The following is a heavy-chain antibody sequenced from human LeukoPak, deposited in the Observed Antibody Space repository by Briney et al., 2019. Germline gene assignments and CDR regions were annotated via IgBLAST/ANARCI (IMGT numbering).Heavy chain of an antibody. CDR3: AKVGWELLGY. Sequence: GGSLRLSCAASGFIFSDSAIHWVRQASGKGLEWVGRIRSKANSYATAYAASVKGRFTISRDNSKNTLYLQMNSLRAEDTAVYYCAKVGWELLGYWGQGTLVTVSS. D-gene: IGHD1-26*01. V-gene: IGHV3-73*01. CDR1: GFIFSDSA. CDR2: IRSKANSYAT. J-gene: IGHJ4*02.